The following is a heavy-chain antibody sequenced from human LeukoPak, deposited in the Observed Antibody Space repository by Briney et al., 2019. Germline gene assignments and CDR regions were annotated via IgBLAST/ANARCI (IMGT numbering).Heavy chain of an antibody. CDR3: ASWGHGGDYLDVWFDP. V-gene: IGHV1-8*01. CDR1: GYTFTSYD. J-gene: IGHJ5*02. CDR2: MNPNSGNT. D-gene: IGHD2-21*02. Sequence: GASVKVSCKASGYTFTSYDINWVRQATGQGLEWMGWMNPNSGNTGYAQKFQGRVTMTRNTSISTAYMELSSLSSEDTSVYYCASWGHGGDYLDVWFDPWGQGTLVTVSS.